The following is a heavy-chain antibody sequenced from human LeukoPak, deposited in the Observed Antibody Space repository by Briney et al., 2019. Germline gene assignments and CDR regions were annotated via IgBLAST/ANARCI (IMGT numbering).Heavy chain of an antibody. Sequence: GESLKISCKGSGYSFTSYWIGWVRQMPGKGLEWMGIIYPGDSDTRYSPSFQGQVTISADKSISTAYLQWSSLKASGTAVYYCARHVYCSGGNCYYNDYWGQGTLVTVSS. CDR2: IYPGDSDT. CDR3: ARHVYCSGGNCYYNDY. D-gene: IGHD2-15*01. CDR1: GYSFTSYW. J-gene: IGHJ4*02. V-gene: IGHV5-51*01.